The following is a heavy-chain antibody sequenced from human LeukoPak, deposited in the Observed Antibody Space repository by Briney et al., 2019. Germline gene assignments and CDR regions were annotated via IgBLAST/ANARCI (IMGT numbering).Heavy chain of an antibody. D-gene: IGHD4-23*01. CDR3: ARYYGGNSGFVY. CDR2: IYGDGTT. CDR1: GFSVSSNY. Sequence: GGSLRLSCAASGFSVSSNYMSWVRQAPGKGLEWVSVIYGDGTTFYADSVKGRFTISRDNSKNTLYLQMNTPRAEDTAVYYCARYYGGNSGFVYWGQGTLVTVSS. V-gene: IGHV3-53*01. J-gene: IGHJ4*02.